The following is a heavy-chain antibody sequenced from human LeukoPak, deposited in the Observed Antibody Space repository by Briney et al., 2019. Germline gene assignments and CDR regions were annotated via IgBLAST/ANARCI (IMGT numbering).Heavy chain of an antibody. CDR2: ISGSGGST. V-gene: IGHV3-23*01. CDR3: AKDRGGTMVRGATDY. CDR1: GFTFSSYA. D-gene: IGHD3-10*01. J-gene: IGHJ4*02. Sequence: GGSLRLSCAASGFTFSSYAMSWVRQVPGKGLEWVSAISGSGGSTYYADSVKGRFTISRDNSKNTLYLQMNSLRAEDTAVYYCAKDRGGTMVRGATDYWGQGTLVTVSS.